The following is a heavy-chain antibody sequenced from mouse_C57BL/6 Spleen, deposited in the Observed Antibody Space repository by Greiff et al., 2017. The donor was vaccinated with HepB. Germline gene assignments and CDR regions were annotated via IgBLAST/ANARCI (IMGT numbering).Heavy chain of an antibody. CDR3: ARGTAQAAYFDY. CDR1: GYTFTSYW. CDR2: IDPSDSYT. D-gene: IGHD3-2*02. J-gene: IGHJ2*01. Sequence: QVQLKQPGAELVMPGASVKLSCKASGYTFTSYWMHWVKQRPGQGLEWIGEIDPSDSYTNYNQKFKGKSTLTVDKSSSTAYMQLSSLTSEDSAVYYCARGTAQAAYFDYWGQGTTLTVSS. V-gene: IGHV1-69*01.